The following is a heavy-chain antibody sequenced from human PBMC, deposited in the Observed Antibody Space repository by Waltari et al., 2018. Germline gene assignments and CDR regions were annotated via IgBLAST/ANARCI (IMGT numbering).Heavy chain of an antibody. CDR3: VRFIATDCNVY. CDR2: MNIGETST. D-gene: IGHD3-16*02. V-gene: IGHV3-74*01. J-gene: IGHJ4*02. CDR1: AINVSSFW. Sequence: EVPLVESRGGLVQPGVSFRLSCTASAINVSSFWLHWGGQGRGQGRVWVSSMNIGETSTTHTYPVKGRFTMSRYNAKTTLYLQMKSPGAEDADLYYCVRFIATDCNVYWGQGTLVTVSS.